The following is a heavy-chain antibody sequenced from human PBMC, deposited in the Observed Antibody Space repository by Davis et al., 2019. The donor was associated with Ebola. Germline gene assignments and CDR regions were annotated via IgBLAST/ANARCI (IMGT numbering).Heavy chain of an antibody. CDR3: ARALHDEVLDY. CDR1: GFTFSNHA. CDR2: TSHNERER. V-gene: IGHV3-30*04. J-gene: IGHJ4*02. Sequence: GESLKISCVVSGFTFSNHAMHWVRQAPGKGLEWVAVTSHNERERFYGESVQGRFTISRDNSENVLYLQMDSLRPDDTAIYFCARALHDEVLDYWGQGTLVTVSS. D-gene: IGHD1-1*01.